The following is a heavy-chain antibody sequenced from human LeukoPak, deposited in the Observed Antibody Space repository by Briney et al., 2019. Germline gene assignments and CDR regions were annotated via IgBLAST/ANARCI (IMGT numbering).Heavy chain of an antibody. J-gene: IGHJ4*02. CDR1: GGSISSGGYY. V-gene: IGHV4-31*03. CDR3: ARANYYDSSGPPSGLDD. CDR2: IYYSGST. Sequence: PSETLSLTCTVSGGSISSGGYYWSWIRQHPGKGLEWIGYIYYSGSTYYNPSLKSRVTISVDTSKNQFSLKLSSVTAADTAVYYCARANYYDSSGPPSGLDDWGQGTLVTVSS. D-gene: IGHD3-22*01.